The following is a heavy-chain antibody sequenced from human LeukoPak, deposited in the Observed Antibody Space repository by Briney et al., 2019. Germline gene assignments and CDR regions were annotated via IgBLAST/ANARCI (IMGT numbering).Heavy chain of an antibody. D-gene: IGHD5-18*01. CDR1: GDSFSSYY. Sequence: PSETLSLTCTVSGDSFSSYYWSWIRQPPGKGLEWIAYIYYSGSTNYNPSLKSRVTISVDTSKNQFSLKLSSVTAADTAVYYCARTTEGGYTYDYFYYSYMDVWGKGTTVTIS. V-gene: IGHV4-59*01. CDR2: IYYSGST. J-gene: IGHJ6*03. CDR3: ARTTEGGYTYDYFYYSYMDV.